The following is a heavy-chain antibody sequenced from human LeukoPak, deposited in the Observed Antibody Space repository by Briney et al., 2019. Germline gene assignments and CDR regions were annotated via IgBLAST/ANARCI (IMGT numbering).Heavy chain of an antibody. D-gene: IGHD3-10*01. CDR1: GFTFSSYS. J-gene: IGHJ4*02. CDR3: ASVDYYGSGNYYNDVDY. V-gene: IGHV3-21*01. Sequence: GGSLRLSCAASGFTFSSYSMNWVRQAPGKGLEWAPSISSSSSYIYYADSVKGRFTISRDNAKNSLYLQMNSLRAEDTALYYCASVDYYGSGNYYNDVDYWGQGTLVTVSS. CDR2: ISSSSSYI.